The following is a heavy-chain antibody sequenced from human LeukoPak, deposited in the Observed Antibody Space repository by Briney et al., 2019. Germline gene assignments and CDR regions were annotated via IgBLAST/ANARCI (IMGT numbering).Heavy chain of an antibody. CDR1: GGTFSSYA. Sequence: ASVKVSCKASGGTFSSYAISWVRQAPGQGLEWMGRIIPILGIANYAQKFQGRVTITADKSTSTAYMELSGLRSEDTAVYYCESSSAGYYFDYWGQGTLVTVSS. J-gene: IGHJ4*02. CDR3: ESSSAGYYFDY. CDR2: IIPILGIA. V-gene: IGHV1-69*04. D-gene: IGHD2-2*01.